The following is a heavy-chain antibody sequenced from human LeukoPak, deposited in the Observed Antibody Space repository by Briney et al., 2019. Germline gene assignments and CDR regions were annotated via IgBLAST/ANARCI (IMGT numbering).Heavy chain of an antibody. CDR3: ARITPSFLDL. CDR2: IWYDGSKE. Sequence: PGGSLRLSCAASGFTFSSHGMHWVRQAPGKGLEWVAIIWYDGSKEYYAESVKGRFTISRDNSKNILNLQMSSLRVDDTAVYYCARITPSFLDLWGRGIVVTVSS. CDR1: GFTFSSHG. J-gene: IGHJ2*01. V-gene: IGHV3-33*01. D-gene: IGHD1-20*01.